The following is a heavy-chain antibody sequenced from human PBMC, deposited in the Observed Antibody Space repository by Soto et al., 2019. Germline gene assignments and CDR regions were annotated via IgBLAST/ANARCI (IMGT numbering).Heavy chain of an antibody. J-gene: IGHJ4*02. Sequence: QVHLVQSGAEVKKPGASVKVSCKGSGYGFTTYGITWVRQAPGQGLEWMAWISAHNGNTNYAQKLQGRVTVTRDTSTSRAYMELRSLRSNDTAVYDCARGRYGDYWGQGALVTVSS. CDR1: GYGFTTYG. CDR3: ARGRYGDY. D-gene: IGHD1-1*01. V-gene: IGHV1-18*01. CDR2: ISAHNGNT.